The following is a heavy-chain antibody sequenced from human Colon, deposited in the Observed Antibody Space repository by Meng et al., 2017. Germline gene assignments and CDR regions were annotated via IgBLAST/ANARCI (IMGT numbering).Heavy chain of an antibody. CDR3: VSRIGGSSETDF. D-gene: IGHD1-26*01. CDR2: IYYTEAT. Sequence: QLPLQESGPGLVKPSETLSLSCTVSGASITKKNYFWVWIRRPPGKGLEWIGNIYYTEATYYNPSLKGRVTISLDTSKNQFSLNLNAVTAADTAVYYCVSRIGGSSETDFWGQGTLVTVSS. V-gene: IGHV4-39*07. J-gene: IGHJ1*01. CDR1: GASITKKNYF.